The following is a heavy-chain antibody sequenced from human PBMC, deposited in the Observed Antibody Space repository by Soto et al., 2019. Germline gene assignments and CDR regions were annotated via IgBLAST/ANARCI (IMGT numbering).Heavy chain of an antibody. V-gene: IGHV3-30*18. J-gene: IGHJ4*02. CDR3: AKDREMATITEIFDY. CDR1: GFTFSSYG. CDR2: ISYDGSNK. D-gene: IGHD5-12*01. Sequence: GGSLRLSCAASGFTFSSYGMHWVRQAPGKGLEWVAVISYDGSNKYYADPVKGRFTISRDNSKNTLYLQMNSLRAEDTAVYYCAKDREMATITEIFDYWGQGTLVTVSS.